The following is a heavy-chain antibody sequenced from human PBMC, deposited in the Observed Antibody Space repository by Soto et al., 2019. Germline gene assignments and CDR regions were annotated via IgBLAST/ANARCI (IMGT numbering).Heavy chain of an antibody. CDR3: ARGISSSDVRYYYYGMDV. CDR2: IIPIFGTA. CDR1: GGTFSSYA. J-gene: IGHJ6*02. Sequence: ASVKVSCKASGGTFSSYAISWVRQAPGQGLEWMGGIIPIFGTANYAQKFQGRVTITADESTSTAYMELSSLRSEDTAVYYCARGISSSDVRYYYYGMDVWGQGTTVTVS. D-gene: IGHD6-6*01. V-gene: IGHV1-69*13.